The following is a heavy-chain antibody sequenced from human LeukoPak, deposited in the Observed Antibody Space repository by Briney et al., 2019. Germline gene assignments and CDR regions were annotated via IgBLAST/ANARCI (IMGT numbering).Heavy chain of an antibody. CDR1: GGSFSGYY. CDR2: INHSGST. CDR3: AREQWLVPTGAFDI. V-gene: IGHV4-34*01. D-gene: IGHD6-19*01. Sequence: SETLNLTCAVYGGSFSGYYWSWIRQPPGKGLEWIGEINHSGSTNYNPSLKSRVTISVDTSKNQLSLKLSSVTAADTAVYYCAREQWLVPTGAFDIWGQRTIVTVSS. J-gene: IGHJ3*02.